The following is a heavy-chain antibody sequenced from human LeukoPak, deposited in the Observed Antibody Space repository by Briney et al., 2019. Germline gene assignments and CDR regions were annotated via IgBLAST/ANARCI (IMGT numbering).Heavy chain of an antibody. J-gene: IGHJ4*02. D-gene: IGHD2-15*01. V-gene: IGHV3-23*01. CDR3: AKVLVLVSANRYYFDY. CDR2: ISGSGNST. Sequence: GSLRLSCAASGLTFSGSAMSWVRQAPGKGLEWVSLISGSGNSTYYADSVKGRFTISRDNSKNTLYLQMNSLRAEDTAVYYCAKVLVLVSANRYYFDYWGQGTLVTVSS. CDR1: GLTFSGSA.